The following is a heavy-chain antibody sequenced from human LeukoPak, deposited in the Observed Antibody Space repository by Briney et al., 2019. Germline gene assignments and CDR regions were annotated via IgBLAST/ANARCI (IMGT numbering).Heavy chain of an antibody. J-gene: IGHJ4*02. CDR1: GFTFSSYA. D-gene: IGHD6-19*01. CDR2: INGSGSST. V-gene: IGHV3-23*02. CDR3: AKVRSSGWLYSFDY. Sequence: GGSVRLSCAACGFTFSSYAMSWVREAPGEGLEGGSAINGSGSSTYYDDAVKGRFTISRDNTKNPLYLQMNRRRDEDTAVYYCAKVRSSGWLYSFDYWGQGTLVTVSS.